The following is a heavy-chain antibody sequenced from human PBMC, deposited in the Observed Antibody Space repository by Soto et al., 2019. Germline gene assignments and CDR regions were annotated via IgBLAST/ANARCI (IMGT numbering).Heavy chain of an antibody. Sequence: PGGSLRLSCTAPGFTFSSNAMSWVRQAPGKGLEWVSVITDTGGDSLYADSVRGRFTISRDNSKKDLYLQMNSLRAEDTAIYYCARASGDSHPGSRLFDSWGQGNRVTVSS. CDR1: GFTFSSNA. CDR2: ITDTGGDS. D-gene: IGHD3-10*01. J-gene: IGHJ4*02. V-gene: IGHV3-23*01. CDR3: ARASGDSHPGSRLFDS.